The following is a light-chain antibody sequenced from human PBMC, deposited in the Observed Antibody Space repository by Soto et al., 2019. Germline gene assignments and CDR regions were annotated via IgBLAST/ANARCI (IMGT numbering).Light chain of an antibody. V-gene: IGKV3-20*01. CDR3: QQYGSPPLFT. CDR2: GAS. Sequence: EIVLTQSPGTLSLSPGERATLSCRASQSVSSSYLAWYQQKPGQAPRLLIYGASSWATGIPGRFSGSGSGTDFTLTISRLEPEDIAVYYCQQYGSPPLFTFGPGTKVDIK. CDR1: QSVSSSY. J-gene: IGKJ3*01.